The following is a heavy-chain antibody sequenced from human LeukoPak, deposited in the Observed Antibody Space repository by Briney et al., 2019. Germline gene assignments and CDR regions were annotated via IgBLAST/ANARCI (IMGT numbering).Heavy chain of an antibody. CDR3: ARVKGGYTDRPYDY. D-gene: IGHD3-22*01. CDR2: ISSSSSYI. CDR1: GFIFSTYG. Sequence: RGSLRLSCSASGFIFSTYGMSWVRQAPGKGLEWVSSISSSSSYIYYADSVKGRFTISRDNAKNSLYLQMNSLRAEDTAVYYCARVKGGYTDRPYDYWGQGTLVTVSS. V-gene: IGHV3-21*01. J-gene: IGHJ4*02.